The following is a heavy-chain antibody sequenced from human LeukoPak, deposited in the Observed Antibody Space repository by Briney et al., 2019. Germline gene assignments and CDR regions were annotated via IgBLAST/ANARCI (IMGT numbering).Heavy chain of an antibody. D-gene: IGHD6-13*01. CDR2: IRYDGSNK. Sequence: GGXXRLSCAASGFTFSSYGMHWVRQAPGKGLEWVAFIRYDGSNKYYADSVKGRFTISRDNSKNTLYLQMNSLRAEDTAVYYCAKDSSGWYYFDYWGQGTLVTVSS. J-gene: IGHJ4*02. V-gene: IGHV3-30*02. CDR1: GFTFSSYG. CDR3: AKDSSGWYYFDY.